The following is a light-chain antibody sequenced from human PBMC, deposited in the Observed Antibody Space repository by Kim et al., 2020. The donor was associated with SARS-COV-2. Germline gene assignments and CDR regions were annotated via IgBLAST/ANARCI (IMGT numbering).Light chain of an antibody. CDR1: QDIRND. Sequence: DIQMTQSPSSLSASVGDRVTITCRASQDIRNDLGWYQQRPGRPPKRLIFAASSLQSGVPSRFSGSGSGTEFTRTISSLQLEDFATYYCLQYNDFPWTFGQGTKVDIK. V-gene: IGKV1-17*01. J-gene: IGKJ1*01. CDR2: AAS. CDR3: LQYNDFPWT.